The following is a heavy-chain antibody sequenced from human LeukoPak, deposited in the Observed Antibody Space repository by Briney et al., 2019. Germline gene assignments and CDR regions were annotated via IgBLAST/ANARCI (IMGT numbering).Heavy chain of an antibody. CDR2: IYYSGST. CDR1: GGSISSSSYY. D-gene: IGHD6-19*01. J-gene: IGHJ4*02. CDR3: ARVRVQWLVRGAATRYFDY. Sequence: PSETLSLTCTVSGGSISSSSYYWGWIRQPPGKGLEWIGSIYYSGSTYYNPSLKSRVTISVDTSKNQFSLKLSSVTAADTAVYYCARVRVQWLVRGAATRYFDYWGQGTLVTVSS. V-gene: IGHV4-39*07.